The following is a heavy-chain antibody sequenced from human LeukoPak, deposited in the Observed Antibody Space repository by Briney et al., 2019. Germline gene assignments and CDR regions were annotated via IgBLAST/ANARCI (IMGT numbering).Heavy chain of an antibody. D-gene: IGHD3-22*01. V-gene: IGHV3-7*01. J-gene: IGHJ4*02. Sequence: PGGSLRLSCVASGSTFSNYWMSWVRQAPGKGLEWVANIQKDGSEKHYVASVEGRFTISRDNAENSLFLQLNSLRVGDTAVYYCVRLWDSSGFFGYWGQGALVTVSS. CDR1: GSTFSNYW. CDR3: VRLWDSSGFFGY. CDR2: IQKDGSEK.